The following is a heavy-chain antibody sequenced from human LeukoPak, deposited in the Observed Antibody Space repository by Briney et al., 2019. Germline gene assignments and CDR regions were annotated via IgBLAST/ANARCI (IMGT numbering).Heavy chain of an antibody. V-gene: IGHV4-34*01. CDR1: GGSFSGYY. CDR3: ARLTYSGYDFDY. D-gene: IGHD5-12*01. J-gene: IGHJ4*02. Sequence: SETLSLTCAVYGGSFSGYYWSWIRQPPGKGLEWIGEINRSGSTNYNPSLKSRVTISVDTSKNQFSLKLSSVTAADTAVYYCARLTYSGYDFDYWGQGTLVTVSS. CDR2: INRSGST.